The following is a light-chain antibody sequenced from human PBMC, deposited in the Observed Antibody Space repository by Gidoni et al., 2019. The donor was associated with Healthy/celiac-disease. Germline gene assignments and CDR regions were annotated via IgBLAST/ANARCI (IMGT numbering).Light chain of an antibody. CDR3: QQRSNWPLT. J-gene: IGKJ4*01. Sequence: EIVLTQSPATLALSPGVRATLSCRASQSVSSYLAWYQQKPGQAPRLLIYDASNRATGIPARFSGSGSGTDFTLTISSLEPEDFAVYYCQQRSNWPLTFGGXTKVEIK. CDR2: DAS. CDR1: QSVSSY. V-gene: IGKV3-11*01.